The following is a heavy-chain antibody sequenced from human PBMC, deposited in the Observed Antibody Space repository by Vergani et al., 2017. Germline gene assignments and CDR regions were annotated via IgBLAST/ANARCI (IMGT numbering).Heavy chain of an antibody. Sequence: QVQLVQSGAEVKKPGASVKVSCKASGYTFTGYYMHWVRQAPGQGLEWMGWINPNSGDTNYAQKFQGRVTMTRDTSISTAYMELSRLRSDDTAVYYCARGGHSGSNDYWGQGTLVTVSS. J-gene: IGHJ4*02. V-gene: IGHV1-2*02. CDR1: GYTFTGYY. CDR2: INPNSGDT. D-gene: IGHD5-12*01. CDR3: ARGGHSGSNDY.